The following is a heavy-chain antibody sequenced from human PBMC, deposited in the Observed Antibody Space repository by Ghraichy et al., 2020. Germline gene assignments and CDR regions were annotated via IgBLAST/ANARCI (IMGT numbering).Heavy chain of an antibody. Sequence: GGSLRLSCAASGFTFSSYSMNWVRQAPGKGLEWVSYISSSSSIIYYADSVKGRFTISRDNAKNSLYLQMNSLRDEDTAVYYCARDQRIRIVFGYYYGMDVWGQGTTVTVSS. CDR1: GFTFSSYS. J-gene: IGHJ6*02. CDR2: ISSSSSII. CDR3: ARDQRIRIVFGYYYGMDV. V-gene: IGHV3-48*02. D-gene: IGHD2-15*01.